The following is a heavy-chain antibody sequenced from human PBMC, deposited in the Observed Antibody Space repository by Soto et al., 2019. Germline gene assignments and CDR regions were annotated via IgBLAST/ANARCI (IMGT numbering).Heavy chain of an antibody. CDR2: INSNTGGT. CDR1: GYTFKDYF. Sequence: ASVKVSCKASGYTFKDYFLHWVRQAPGQGLEWMGWINSNTGGTNYAQKFQGRVTMTRDTPISTAYMELSRLTSDDTAVYYCARDGGPKTGSGWPNWFDLWGQGTLVTVSS. CDR3: ARDGGPKTGSGWPNWFDL. D-gene: IGHD6-19*01. V-gene: IGHV1-2*02. J-gene: IGHJ5*02.